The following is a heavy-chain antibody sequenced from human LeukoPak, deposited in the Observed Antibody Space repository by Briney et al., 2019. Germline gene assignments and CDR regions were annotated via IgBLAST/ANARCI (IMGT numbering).Heavy chain of an antibody. V-gene: IGHV3-11*01. J-gene: IGHJ6*02. CDR1: GFTFSDYY. D-gene: IGHD3-16*01. Sequence: PGGSLRLSCAASGFTFSDYYMSWIRQAPGKGLEWVSYISSSGSTIYYADSVKGRFTISRDNAKNSLYLQMNSLRDEDTAVYYCARIRSGTHDNYYYYGMDVWGQGTTVTVSS. CDR2: ISSSGSTI. CDR3: ARIRSGTHDNYYYYGMDV.